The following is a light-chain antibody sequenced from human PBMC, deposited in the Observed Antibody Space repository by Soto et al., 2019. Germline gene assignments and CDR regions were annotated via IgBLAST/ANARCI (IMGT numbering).Light chain of an antibody. CDR1: SSDVGGYNY. J-gene: IGLJ1*01. CDR3: SSYTSSTSYV. Sequence: QSALTQPASVSGSPGQSITISCTGTSSDVGGYNYVSWYQQHPGKAPKLVIYDVSNRTSGVSNRFSGSKSGDTASLTISGLQAEDEAVYYCSSYTSSTSYVFGTGTKLTVL. V-gene: IGLV2-14*03. CDR2: DVS.